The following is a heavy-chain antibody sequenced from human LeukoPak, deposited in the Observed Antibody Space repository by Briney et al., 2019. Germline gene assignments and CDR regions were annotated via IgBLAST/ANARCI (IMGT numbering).Heavy chain of an antibody. CDR2: IYYTGST. V-gene: IGHV4-59*08. J-gene: IGHJ3*02. CDR3: ASHSGDILTDYYNYPRLAFDI. Sequence: PSETLSLTCTVSGDSISSYYWSWIRQPPGKGLEWIGYIYYTGSTNYNPSLKSRVTISVDASKNQFSLKLNSVTAADTAVYYCASHSGDILTDYYNYPRLAFDIWGQGTMVTVSS. CDR1: GDSISSYY. D-gene: IGHD3-9*01.